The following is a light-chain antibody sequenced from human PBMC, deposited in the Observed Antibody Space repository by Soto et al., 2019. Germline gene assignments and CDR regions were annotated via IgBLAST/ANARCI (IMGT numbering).Light chain of an antibody. CDR1: SGSIASNF. J-gene: IGLJ3*02. CDR3: QSFDSNSQV. Sequence: NFMLTQPHSVSGSPGKTVTISCTRSSGSIASNFVQWYRQRPGSSPTTVIYEDNQRPSGVPDRFSGSIDSPSNSASRTISGLQTEDAADYYCQSFDSNSQVFGGGTQLTVL. V-gene: IGLV6-57*01. CDR2: EDN.